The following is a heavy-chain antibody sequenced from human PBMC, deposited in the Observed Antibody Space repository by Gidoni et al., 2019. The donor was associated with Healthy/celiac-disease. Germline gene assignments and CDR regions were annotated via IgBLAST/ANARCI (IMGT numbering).Heavy chain of an antibody. V-gene: IGHV1-69*01. CDR1: GGTFSSYA. CDR3: ARGYCSGGSCYSYYYYGMDV. Sequence: QVQLVQSGAEVKKPGSSVKVSCTASGGTFSSYAISWVRQAPGQGLEWRGGIIPIFGTANYAQKFQGRVTITADESTSTAYMELSSLRSEDTAVYYCARGYCSGGSCYSYYYYGMDVWGQGTTVTVSS. D-gene: IGHD2-15*01. CDR2: IIPIFGTA. J-gene: IGHJ6*02.